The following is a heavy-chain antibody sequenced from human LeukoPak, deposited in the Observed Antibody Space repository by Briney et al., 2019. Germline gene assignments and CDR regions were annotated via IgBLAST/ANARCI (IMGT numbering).Heavy chain of an antibody. J-gene: IGHJ4*02. D-gene: IGHD3-22*01. CDR3: AKEGGTMIVVEDYFDY. CDR1: GFTFSRYW. CDR2: IKQDGSEK. V-gene: IGHV3-7*01. Sequence: GGSLRLSCAASGFTFSRYWMSWVRQAPGKGLEWVANIKQDGSEKDYVDSVKGRFTISRDNAKNSLYLQMNSLRAEDTAVYYCAKEGGTMIVVEDYFDYWGQGTLVTVSS.